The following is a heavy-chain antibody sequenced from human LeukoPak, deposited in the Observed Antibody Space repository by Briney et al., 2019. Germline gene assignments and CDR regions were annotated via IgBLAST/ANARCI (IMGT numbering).Heavy chain of an antibody. CDR1: GYTFTGYY. CDR3: ARDRSVDTAMVVPYNWFDP. Sequence: ASVKVSCTASGYTFTGYYMHWVRQAPGQGLEWMGRINPNSGGTNYAQKFQGRVTMTRDTSISTAYMELSRLRSDDTAVYYCARDRSVDTAMVVPYNWFDPWGQGTLVTVSS. D-gene: IGHD5-18*01. V-gene: IGHV1-2*06. CDR2: INPNSGGT. J-gene: IGHJ5*02.